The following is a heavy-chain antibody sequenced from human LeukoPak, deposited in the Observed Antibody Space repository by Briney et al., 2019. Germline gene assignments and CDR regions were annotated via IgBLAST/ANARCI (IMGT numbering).Heavy chain of an antibody. Sequence: ASVKVSCKASGYTFTSYDINWVRQATGQGLEWMGWMNPNSGNTGYAQKFQGRVTMTWNTSISTAYMELSSLRSEDTAVYYCASRSWDFWSGYYSPWGQGTLVTVSS. D-gene: IGHD3-3*01. CDR3: ASRSWDFWSGYYSP. CDR1: GYTFTSYD. CDR2: MNPNSGNT. J-gene: IGHJ5*02. V-gene: IGHV1-8*01.